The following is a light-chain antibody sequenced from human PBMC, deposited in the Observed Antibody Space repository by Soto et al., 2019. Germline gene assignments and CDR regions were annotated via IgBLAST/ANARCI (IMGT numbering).Light chain of an antibody. CDR2: KES. Sequence: DIQMTQSPSTLSASVGDRVTITCRASQSISNWLAWYQQKPGKAPKLLIYKESTLHSGVPSRFSGSGSGTEFSLAISSLQPDDSATYYCQQYNDDWTCGQGTKVEIK. J-gene: IGKJ1*01. CDR3: QQYNDDWT. CDR1: QSISNW. V-gene: IGKV1-5*03.